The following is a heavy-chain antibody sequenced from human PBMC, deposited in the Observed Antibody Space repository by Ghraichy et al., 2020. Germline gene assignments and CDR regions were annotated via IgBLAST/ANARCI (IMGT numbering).Heavy chain of an antibody. CDR3: AREKAASSGYYFYYYGMDV. CDR2: IRQDGSEK. J-gene: IGHJ6*02. D-gene: IGHD3-22*01. CDR1: GFTFSMSL. V-gene: IGHV3-7*01. Sequence: GGSLRLSCAASGFTFSMSLMSWVRQAPGKGLEWVANIRQDGSEKYYVDSVKGRFTISRDNAKNSLYLQMNSLRAEDTAVYYCAREKAASSGYYFYYYGMDVWGQGSTVTVSS.